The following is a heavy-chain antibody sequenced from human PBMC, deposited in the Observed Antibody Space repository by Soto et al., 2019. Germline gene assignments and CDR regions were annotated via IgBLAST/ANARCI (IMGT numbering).Heavy chain of an antibody. D-gene: IGHD3-22*01. Sequence: PSETLSLTCAVSGGSISSSNWWSWVRQPPGKGLEWIGEIYHSGSTNYNPSLKSRVTISVDTSKNQFSLKLSSVTAADTAVYYCASSVVVITPYYFDDWGQGTLVTVSS. CDR1: GGSISSSNW. V-gene: IGHV4-4*02. J-gene: IGHJ4*02. CDR2: IYHSGST. CDR3: ASSVVVITPYYFDD.